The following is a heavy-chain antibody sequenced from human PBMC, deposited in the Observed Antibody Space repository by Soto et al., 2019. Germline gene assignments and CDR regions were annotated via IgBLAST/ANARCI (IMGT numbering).Heavy chain of an antibody. J-gene: IGHJ4*02. CDR2: INPSGGST. CDR3: ERGPFEVPHFDY. Sequence: ASVKVSCKASGYTFTSYYMHWVRQAPGQGLEWMGIINPSGGSTSYAQKFQGRVTMTRDTSTSTVYMELSSLRSEDTAVYYCERGPFEVPHFDYWGQGTLVTISS. CDR1: GYTFTSYY. V-gene: IGHV1-46*01. D-gene: IGHD2-2*01.